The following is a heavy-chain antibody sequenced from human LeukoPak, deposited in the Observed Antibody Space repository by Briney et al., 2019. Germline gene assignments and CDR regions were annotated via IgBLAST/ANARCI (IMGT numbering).Heavy chain of an antibody. CDR3: ARLQYCSGTSCYWYDP. CDR1: GGSISSGLYS. J-gene: IGHJ5*02. Sequence: SETLSLTCDVSGGSISSGLYSWSWIRQPLGKGLEWIGYIYHTGSTYYNPSLKSRVTISVDTSKNQFSLRLSSVTAADTAVYYCARLQYCSGTSCYWYDPWGQGTLVTVSS. D-gene: IGHD2-2*01. CDR2: IYHTGST. V-gene: IGHV4-30-2*01.